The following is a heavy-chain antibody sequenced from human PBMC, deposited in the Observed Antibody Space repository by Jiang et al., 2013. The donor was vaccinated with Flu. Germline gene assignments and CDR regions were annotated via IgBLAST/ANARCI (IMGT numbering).Heavy chain of an antibody. CDR2: INADTGVA. Sequence: GAEVKKPGASAEVSCRASGFTFTDYYIHWVRQAPGQGLEWMGWINADTGVANYAQKFQGWISMTRDRSVNTAYMELSRLKSDDTAVYFCARDRVPATAAPYYYYGLDVWGQGTTVTVS. CDR3: ARDRVPATAAPYYYYGLDV. D-gene: IGHD6-13*01. CDR1: GFTFTDYY. V-gene: IGHV1-2*04. J-gene: IGHJ6*02.